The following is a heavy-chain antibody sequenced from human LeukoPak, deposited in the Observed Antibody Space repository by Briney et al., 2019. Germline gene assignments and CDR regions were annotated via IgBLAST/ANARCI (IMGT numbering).Heavy chain of an antibody. J-gene: IGHJ4*02. Sequence: PGGSLRLSCAASGFTFSSYEMNWVRQAPGKGLEWVSYISSSGSTIYYADSVKGRFTISRDNAKNTLYVQMNSLRVEDTAVYYCARGHTAVTRHFDFWGQGTLVTVSS. CDR1: GFTFSSYE. D-gene: IGHD4-17*01. CDR2: ISSSGSTI. CDR3: ARGHTAVTRHFDF. V-gene: IGHV3-48*03.